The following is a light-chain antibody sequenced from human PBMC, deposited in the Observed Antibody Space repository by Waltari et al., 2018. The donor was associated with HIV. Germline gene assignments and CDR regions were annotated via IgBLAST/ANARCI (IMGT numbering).Light chain of an antibody. V-gene: IGLV1-40*01. CDR3: QSYDRSLSVV. CDR1: SSNIGAGYD. J-gene: IGLJ2*01. Sequence: QSVLTQPPSVSGAPGQRVSISCTGSSSNIGAGYDVHWYQQLPGTAPTLLVCINHNRPSGVPDRFSGSKSGTSASLAITGLQPEDEAHYYCQSYDRSLSVVFGGGTKLTVL. CDR2: INH.